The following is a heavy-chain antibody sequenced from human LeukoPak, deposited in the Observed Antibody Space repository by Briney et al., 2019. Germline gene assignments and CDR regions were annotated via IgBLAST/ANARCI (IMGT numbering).Heavy chain of an antibody. J-gene: IGHJ4*02. Sequence: PGGSLRLSCVASGFTFSSYSINWVRQPPGMGLEWVSSISTRSRYIFYADSVKGRFTISRDNSKNSLYLQMNSLRAEDTAVYYCARGSGTFTQYYYDSSGSSDYWGQGTLVTVSS. V-gene: IGHV3-21*01. CDR3: ARGSGTFTQYYYDSSGSSDY. CDR2: ISTRSRYI. CDR1: GFTFSSYS. D-gene: IGHD3-22*01.